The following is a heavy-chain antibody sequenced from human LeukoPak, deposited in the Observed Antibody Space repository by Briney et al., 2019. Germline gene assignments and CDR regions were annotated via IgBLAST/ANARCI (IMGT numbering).Heavy chain of an antibody. V-gene: IGHV3-43*01. J-gene: IGHJ5*02. CDR2: ISWDGGST. CDR1: GFTFDDYT. D-gene: IGHD5-24*01. Sequence: GGSLRLSCAASGFTFDDYTMHWVRQAPGKGLEWVSLISWDGGSTYYADSVKGRFTISRDNSKNSLYLQMNSLRTEDTAVYYCAKDISSGDGPFDPWGQGTLVTVSS. CDR3: AKDISSGDGPFDP.